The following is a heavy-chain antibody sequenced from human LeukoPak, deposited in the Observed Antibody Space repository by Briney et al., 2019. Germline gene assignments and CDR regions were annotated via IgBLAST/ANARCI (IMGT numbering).Heavy chain of an antibody. Sequence: PSETLSLTCTVSGGSISSSSYYWGWIRQPPGKGLEWIGSIYYSGSTNYNPSLKSRVTMSVDTSKNQFSLKLSSVTAADTAVYYCARDKYYYGSGSYLFDYWGQGTLVTVSS. D-gene: IGHD3-10*01. CDR3: ARDKYYYGSGSYLFDY. J-gene: IGHJ4*02. CDR2: IYYSGST. V-gene: IGHV4-39*07. CDR1: GGSISSSSYY.